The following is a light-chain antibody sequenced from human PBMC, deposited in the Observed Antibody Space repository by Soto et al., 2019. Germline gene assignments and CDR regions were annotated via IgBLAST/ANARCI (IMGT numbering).Light chain of an antibody. CDR2: RDN. V-gene: IGLV1-47*01. CDR3: ATWDDSLTGRWV. J-gene: IGLJ3*02. Sequence: QPVLTQPPSASGTPGQRVTISCSGSSSNIGSNYVYWYQQLPGAAPKLLISRDNQRPSGVPDRFSGSKSGTSASLAISGLRSEDEANYYCATWDDSLTGRWVFGGGTKLTVL. CDR1: SSNIGSNY.